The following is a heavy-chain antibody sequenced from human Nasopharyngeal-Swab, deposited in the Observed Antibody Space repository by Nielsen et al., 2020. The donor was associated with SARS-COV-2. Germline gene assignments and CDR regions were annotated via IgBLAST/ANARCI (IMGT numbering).Heavy chain of an antibody. J-gene: IGHJ4*02. CDR2: ISARGTST. V-gene: IGHV3-23*01. CDR3: SREGQGTPIDF. D-gene: IGHD3-10*01. Sequence: GGSLRLSCVASGLTFSNYVMSWARKAPGKGLEWVSTISARGTSTFYVDSVKGRFTISRDNSKNTLHVQMSSLRAEDTAVYYCSREGQGTPIDFWGQGTLVTVSS. CDR1: GLTFSNYV.